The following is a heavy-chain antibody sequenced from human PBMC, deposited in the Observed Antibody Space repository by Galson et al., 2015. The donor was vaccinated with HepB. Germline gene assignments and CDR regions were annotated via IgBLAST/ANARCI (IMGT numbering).Heavy chain of an antibody. J-gene: IGHJ4*02. D-gene: IGHD5-12*01. Sequence: SLRLSCAASGFTFSSYAMHWVRQAPGKGLEYVSAISSNGGSTYYADSVKGRFTISRDNSKNTLYLQMSSLRAEDTAVYYCVRSWLPWGYDYNYWGQGTLVTVSS. CDR3: VRSWLPWGYDYNY. V-gene: IGHV3-64D*06. CDR1: GFTFSSYA. CDR2: ISSNGGST.